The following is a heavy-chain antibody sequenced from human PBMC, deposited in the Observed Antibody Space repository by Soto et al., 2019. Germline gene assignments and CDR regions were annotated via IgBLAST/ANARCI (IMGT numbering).Heavy chain of an antibody. V-gene: IGHV1-46*01. J-gene: IGHJ5*02. D-gene: IGHD1-26*01. Sequence: ASAQVSCEARRDRVTSYYINWVRQAPGQGLEWMGVINPHGGSTAYAQKFKGRVTLTRDTSASTVYMEVSSLTSEDTAMYYCARSSGGNFGIIIEGTNWFAPWGQGTLVTVSS. CDR1: RDRVTSYY. CDR2: INPHGGST. CDR3: ARSSGGNFGIIIEGTNWFAP.